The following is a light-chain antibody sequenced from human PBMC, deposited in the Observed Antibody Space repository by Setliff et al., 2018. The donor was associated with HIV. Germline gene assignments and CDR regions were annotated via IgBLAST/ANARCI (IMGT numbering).Light chain of an antibody. CDR3: GTWDSSLSAWV. Sequence: GGRVTISCSGRSSNIENNYVSWYQHLPGTAPKLLIYDNNERPSGIPDRFSGSKSGTSATLGITGLQTGDEADYYCGTWDSSLSAWVFGGGTKVTVL. J-gene: IGLJ3*02. CDR2: DNN. CDR1: SSNIENNY. V-gene: IGLV1-51*01.